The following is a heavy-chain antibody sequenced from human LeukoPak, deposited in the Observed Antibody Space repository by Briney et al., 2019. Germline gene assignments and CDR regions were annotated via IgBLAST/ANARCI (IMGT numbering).Heavy chain of an antibody. J-gene: IGHJ6*02. Sequence: GASVKVSCKASGHTFTSYDINWVRQATGQGLEWMGWMNPNSGNTGYAQKFQGRVTMTRNTSISTAYMELSSLRSEDTAVYYCARKNRIAAAMDVWGQGTTVTVSS. D-gene: IGHD6-13*01. CDR1: GHTFTSYD. V-gene: IGHV1-8*01. CDR2: MNPNSGNT. CDR3: ARKNRIAAAMDV.